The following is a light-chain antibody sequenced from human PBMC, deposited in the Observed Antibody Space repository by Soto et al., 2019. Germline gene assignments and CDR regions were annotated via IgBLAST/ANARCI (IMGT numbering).Light chain of an antibody. CDR1: QSVSNNY. V-gene: IGKV3D-20*01. CDR2: DAS. Sequence: EIVLTQPPATLSLSPGDRATLSCGASQSVSNNYLAWYQHKPGLAPRVLIYDASTRATGIPDRFSGSGSGTDFTLTISRLEPEDFAVYYCHQQGSSPWTFGQGTKVETK. J-gene: IGKJ1*01. CDR3: HQQGSSPWT.